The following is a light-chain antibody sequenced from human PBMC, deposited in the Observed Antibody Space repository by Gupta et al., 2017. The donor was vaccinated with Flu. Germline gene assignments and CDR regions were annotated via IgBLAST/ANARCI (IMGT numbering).Light chain of an antibody. CDR3: RRGKHPWT. V-gene: IGKV2-30*01. CDR2: EVS. J-gene: IGKJ2*02. CDR1: QSLVYKNGITH. Sequence: VTLGQAASISCRSSQSLVYKNGITHLNWFQQRPGQSPRRLIYEVSKRDYGVTDTFSGSGSVTDFTLKSSRGEAEDVGVYYCRRGKHPWTFGQGTRLEI.